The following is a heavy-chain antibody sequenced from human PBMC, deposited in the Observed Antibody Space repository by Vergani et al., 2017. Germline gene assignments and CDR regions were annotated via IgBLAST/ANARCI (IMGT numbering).Heavy chain of an antibody. V-gene: IGHV3-23*01. CDR1: GFTFSSYA. D-gene: IGHD6-19*01. J-gene: IGHJ4*02. CDR3: AKDNAVAVYYFDY. Sequence: EVQLLESGGGLVQPGGSLRLSCAASGFTFSSYALSWVRQAPGKGLGWVSAFSGSGGSTYYADSVKGRFTISRDNSKNTLYLQMNSLRAEDTAVYYCAKDNAVAVYYFDYWGQGTLVTVSS. CDR2: FSGSGGST.